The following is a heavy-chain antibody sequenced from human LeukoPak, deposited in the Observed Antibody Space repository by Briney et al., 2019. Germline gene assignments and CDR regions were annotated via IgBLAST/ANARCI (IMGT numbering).Heavy chain of an antibody. Sequence: SETLSLTCTVSGGSISSYYWSWIRQPPGKGLEWIGYIYYSGSTNYNPSLKSRVTISVDTSKNQFSLKLTSVTAADTAVYYCAREVVAAPGTVDYWGQGTLVTVAS. CDR3: AREVVAAPGTVDY. D-gene: IGHD6-13*01. CDR2: IYYSGST. J-gene: IGHJ4*02. V-gene: IGHV4-59*01. CDR1: GGSISSYY.